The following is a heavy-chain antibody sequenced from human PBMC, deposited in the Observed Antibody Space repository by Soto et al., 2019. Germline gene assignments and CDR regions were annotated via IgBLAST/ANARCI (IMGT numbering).Heavy chain of an antibody. CDR3: AKDLSGARWYYDALDV. CDR1: GFTFSTHG. Sequence: PGGSLRLSCEVSGFTFSTHGMHWVRQAPGKGLEWVAGTSYDGTNKYYTRSVQGRFTISGENSMKTLYLQMNSLRTEDTAVYYCAKDLSGARWYYDALDVWGQGTTVTVSS. CDR2: TSYDGTNK. J-gene: IGHJ6*02. V-gene: IGHV3-30*18. D-gene: IGHD2-15*01.